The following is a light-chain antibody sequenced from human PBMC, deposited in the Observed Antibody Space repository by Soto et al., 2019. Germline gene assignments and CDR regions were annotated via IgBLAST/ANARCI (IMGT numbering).Light chain of an antibody. V-gene: IGLV1-40*01. CDR1: SSNIGAGYD. CDR3: QSYDSSLSVNWV. Sequence: QSVLTQPPSVSGAPGQRVTISCTGSSSNIGAGYDVHWYQQLPGTAPKLLIYGNSNRPSGVPDRFSGSKSGTSASLAITGLQAEDEADYYCQSYDSSLSVNWVFGGGTKFTVL. J-gene: IGLJ3*02. CDR2: GNS.